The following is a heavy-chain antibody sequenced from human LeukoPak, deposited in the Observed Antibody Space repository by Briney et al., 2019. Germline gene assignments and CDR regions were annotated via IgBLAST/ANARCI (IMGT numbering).Heavy chain of an antibody. Sequence: SETLSLTCTVSGGSISTYYWTWIRQPPGKGLEWIGFIYYSGSTNYNPSLKSRVTISVDTSKNQFSLKVSSVSAADTAVYYCAREEMAIDYWGQGTLVTVSS. J-gene: IGHJ4*02. CDR1: GGSISTYY. CDR3: AREEMAIDY. CDR2: IYYSGST. V-gene: IGHV4-59*01. D-gene: IGHD5-24*01.